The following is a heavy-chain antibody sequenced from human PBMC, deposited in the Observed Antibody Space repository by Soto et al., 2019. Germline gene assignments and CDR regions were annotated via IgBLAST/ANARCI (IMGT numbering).Heavy chain of an antibody. CDR3: ARDVSGSSIAAPYFDY. D-gene: IGHD6-6*01. CDR2: IKQDGSEK. Sequence: GGSLRLSCAASGFTFSSYWMSWVRQAPGKGLEWVANIKQDGSEKYYVDSVKGRFTISRDNAKNSLYLQMSRLTAEDTAVYYCARDVSGSSIAAPYFDYWGQGTLVTVSS. V-gene: IGHV3-7*01. J-gene: IGHJ4*02. CDR1: GFTFSSYW.